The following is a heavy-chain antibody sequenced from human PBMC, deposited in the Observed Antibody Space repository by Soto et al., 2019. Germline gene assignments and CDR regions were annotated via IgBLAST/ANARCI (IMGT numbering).Heavy chain of an antibody. CDR3: ARGHTYYYDSSGSFDY. D-gene: IGHD3-22*01. Sequence: PSETLSLTCTVSGGSISSGDYYWSWIRQPPGKGLEWIGYIYYSGSTYYNPSLKSRVTISVDTSKNQFSLKLSSVTAADTAVYYCARGHTYYYDSSGSFDYWGQGTLVTVS. CDR1: GGSISSGDYY. V-gene: IGHV4-30-4*01. CDR2: IYYSGST. J-gene: IGHJ4*02.